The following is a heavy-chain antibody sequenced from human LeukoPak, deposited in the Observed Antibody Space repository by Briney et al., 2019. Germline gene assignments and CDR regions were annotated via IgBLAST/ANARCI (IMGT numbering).Heavy chain of an antibody. CDR3: TTGDIFFDY. CDR2: IKSKTDGGTT. J-gene: IGHJ4*02. D-gene: IGHD2-15*01. Sequence: GGSLRLSCAASGFTFSNAWISWVRQAPGKGLEWVGSIKSKTDGGTTDYAAPVKGRFTITRDDSKNTLYLQMISLKTEDTAVYCCTTGDIFFDYWGQGTLVTVSS. V-gene: IGHV3-15*01. CDR1: GFTFSNAW.